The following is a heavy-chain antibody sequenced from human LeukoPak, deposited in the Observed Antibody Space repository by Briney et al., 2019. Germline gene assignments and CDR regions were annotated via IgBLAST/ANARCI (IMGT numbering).Heavy chain of an antibody. CDR1: GGTFSSYA. J-gene: IGHJ5*02. CDR3: ARDGRDNYYGSGSYYLYNWFDP. V-gene: IGHV1-69*13. Sequence: ASVKVSCKASGGTFSSYAISWVRQAPGQGLEWMGGIIPIFGTANYAQKFQGRVTITADESTSTAYVELSSLRSEDTAVYYCARDGRDNYYGSGSYYLYNWFDPWGQGTLVTVSS. CDR2: IIPIFGTA. D-gene: IGHD3-10*01.